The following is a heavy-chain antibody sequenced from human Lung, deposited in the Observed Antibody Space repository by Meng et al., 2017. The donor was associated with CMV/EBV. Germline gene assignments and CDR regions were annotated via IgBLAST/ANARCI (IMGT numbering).Heavy chain of an antibody. D-gene: IGHD6-13*01. Sequence: SCAASGFTFSSYWMHWVRQAPGKGLVWVSRINSDGSSTSYADSVKGRFTISRDNAKNTLYLQMNRLRAEDTAVYYCARGGSSWGGKYYYYGMDVWXQGTTVTVSS. CDR1: GFTFSSYW. CDR2: INSDGSST. CDR3: ARGGSSWGGKYYYYGMDV. J-gene: IGHJ6*02. V-gene: IGHV3-74*01.